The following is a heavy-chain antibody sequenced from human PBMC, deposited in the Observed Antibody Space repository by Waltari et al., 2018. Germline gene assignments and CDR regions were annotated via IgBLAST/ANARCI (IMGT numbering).Heavy chain of an antibody. Sequence: EVQLVESGGGLVQPGGSLRLSCAASGFTFSSYSMNWVRQAPGKGLEWVSYISSSSSTIYYADSVKGRFTISRDNAKNSLYLQMNSLRAEDTAVYYCASPTMIASNAFDIWGQGTMVTVSS. V-gene: IGHV3-48*01. CDR1: GFTFSSYS. CDR3: ASPTMIASNAFDI. J-gene: IGHJ3*02. CDR2: ISSSSSTI. D-gene: IGHD3-22*01.